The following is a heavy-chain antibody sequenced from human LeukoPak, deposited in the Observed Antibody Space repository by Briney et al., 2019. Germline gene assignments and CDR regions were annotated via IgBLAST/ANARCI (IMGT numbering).Heavy chain of an antibody. D-gene: IGHD3-22*01. CDR1: GGPISSGGYS. CDR2: IYHSGST. J-gene: IGHJ4*02. V-gene: IGHV4-30-2*01. Sequence: SETLSLTCAVSGGPISSGGYSWSWIRQPPGKGLEWIGYIYHSGSTYYNPSLKSRVTISVDRSKNQFSLKLSSVTAADTAVYYCARGPYYYDSSGYGSDYWGQGTLVTVSS. CDR3: ARGPYYYDSSGYGSDY.